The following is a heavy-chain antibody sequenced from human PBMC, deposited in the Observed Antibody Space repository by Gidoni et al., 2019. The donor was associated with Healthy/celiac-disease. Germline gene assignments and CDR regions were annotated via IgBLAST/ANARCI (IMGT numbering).Heavy chain of an antibody. J-gene: IGHJ6*02. D-gene: IGHD2-21*02. CDR2: ISGSGGSK. CDR1: GFTFSSSA. V-gene: IGHV3-23*01. Sequence: EVQLLESGGGLVQPGGSLRLSCAASGFTFSSSAMSWVRQAPGKGLEWVSAISGSGGSKYYADSVKGRFTISRDNSKNTLYLQMNSLRAEDTAVYYCAKDQSCGGDCRLIYYYYGMDVWGQGTTVTVSS. CDR3: AKDQSCGGDCRLIYYYYGMDV.